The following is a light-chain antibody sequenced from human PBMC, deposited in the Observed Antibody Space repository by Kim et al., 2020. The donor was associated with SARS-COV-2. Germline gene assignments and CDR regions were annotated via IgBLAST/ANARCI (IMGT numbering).Light chain of an antibody. J-gene: IGKJ5*01. CDR3: QQYGSSPLIT. V-gene: IGKV3-20*01. CDR2: AAS. Sequence: PGERATLSCRASQRLTASRFAWYQHKPGQGPRLLIYAASTRATGVPDRFSGSGSGTDFTLTITRLESEDFAVYYCQQYGSSPLITFGQGTRLEIK. CDR1: QRLTASR.